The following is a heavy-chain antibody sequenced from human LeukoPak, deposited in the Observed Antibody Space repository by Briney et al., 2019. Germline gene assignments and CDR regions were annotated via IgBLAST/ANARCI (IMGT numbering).Heavy chain of an antibody. J-gene: IGHJ4*02. CDR2: INPTSGAT. CDR1: GYTFTDYY. V-gene: IGHV1-2*02. Sequence: ASVKVSCKASGYTFTDYYMYWVRQAPGQGLDWVGWINPTSGATNYAQKFQGRVTMTRDTSNNTSYMELRSLSSDDTAFYYCARETDSSGLGVIDYWGQGTLVTVSS. CDR3: ARETDSSGLGVIDY. D-gene: IGHD3-22*01.